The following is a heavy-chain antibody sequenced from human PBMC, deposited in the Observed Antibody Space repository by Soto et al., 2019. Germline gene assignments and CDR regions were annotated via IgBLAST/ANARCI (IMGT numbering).Heavy chain of an antibody. D-gene: IGHD2-8*01. J-gene: IGHJ6*02. CDR1: GASISSSNW. CDR2: IHHTGHT. Sequence: QVQLQESGPGLVKPSGTLSLTCAVSGASISSSNWWSWVRQPPGKGLEWIGEIHHTGHTNYNPSLERRVTIAVDKSKNQFPLRLSSVIAADTAVYYCASRTWGMDVWGQGTTVIVSS. V-gene: IGHV4-4*02. CDR3: ASRTWGMDV.